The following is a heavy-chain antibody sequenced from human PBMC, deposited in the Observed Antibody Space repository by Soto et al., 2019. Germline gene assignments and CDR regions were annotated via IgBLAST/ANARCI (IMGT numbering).Heavy chain of an antibody. CDR3: AKHKAVVVAAVFDY. J-gene: IGHJ4*02. Sequence: EVQLLESGGGLVQPGGSLRLSCAASGFTFTTYAMHWVRQAPGQGLEWGSTSSSSGGGTYYADSVKGRFSISRDIYKNTLYLQLNRRRAEDTDVYYCAKHKAVVVAAVFDYWGQGTLVTVSS. D-gene: IGHD2-15*01. CDR2: SSSSGGGT. V-gene: IGHV3-23*01. CDR1: GFTFTTYA.